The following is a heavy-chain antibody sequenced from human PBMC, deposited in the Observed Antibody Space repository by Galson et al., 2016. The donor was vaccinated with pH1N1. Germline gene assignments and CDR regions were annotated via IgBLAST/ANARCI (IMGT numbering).Heavy chain of an antibody. J-gene: IGHJ4*02. CDR1: GFTFSSYW. CDR3: AREIAAAGSY. Sequence: SLRLSCAASGFTFSSYWMSWVRQAPGKGLEWVANINQDGSVKYYVDPVKGRFTISRDNARNSVYLQVNSLSAEDTAAYYCAREIAAAGSYWGQGTLVTVSS. CDR2: INQDGSVK. D-gene: IGHD6-25*01. V-gene: IGHV3-7*01.